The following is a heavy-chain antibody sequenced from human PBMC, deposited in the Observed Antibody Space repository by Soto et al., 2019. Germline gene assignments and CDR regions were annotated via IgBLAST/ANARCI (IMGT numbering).Heavy chain of an antibody. V-gene: IGHV3-23*01. Sequence: GGALRLSSAASGVTFSTDAMKWVRQPPGKGLEWVSSISGSGAYTYYADSVQGRFPISRDNSQNTLNLQMNSLRAEDSAVYYWPRDRQPYSTTYYFDNWGQGTLVTVSS. J-gene: IGHJ4*02. CDR1: GVTFSTDA. CDR2: ISGSGAYT. D-gene: IGHD2-2*01. CDR3: PRDRQPYSTTYYFDN.